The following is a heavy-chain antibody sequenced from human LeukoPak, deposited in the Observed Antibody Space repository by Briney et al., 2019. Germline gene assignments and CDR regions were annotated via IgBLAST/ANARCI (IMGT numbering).Heavy chain of an antibody. CDR1: GYTFTGYY. D-gene: IGHD6-13*01. CDR3: ARGQIAAAGPDYYYYGMDV. Sequence: GASVKVSCKASGYTFTGYYMHWVRQAPGQGLEWMGGIIPIFGTANYAQEFQGRVTITADESTSTAYMELSSLRSEDTAVYYCARGQIAAAGPDYYYYGMDVRGQGTTVTVSS. V-gene: IGHV1-69*13. J-gene: IGHJ6*02. CDR2: IIPIFGTA.